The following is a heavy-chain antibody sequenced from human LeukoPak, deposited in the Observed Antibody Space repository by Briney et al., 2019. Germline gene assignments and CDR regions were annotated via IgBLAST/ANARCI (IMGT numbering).Heavy chain of an antibody. CDR3: SREMGSAYFFDY. J-gene: IGHJ4*02. CDR1: GFTFSDYY. Sequence: GGSLRLSCAASGFTFSDYYMSWIRQAPGKGLVWVSRINGDGRTTTYADSVKGRFTIHKDIAENTLYLQMNSLSAEDTAVYYCSREMGSAYFFDYWGQGTLVTVSS. CDR2: INGDGRTT. D-gene: IGHD3-16*01. V-gene: IGHV3-74*01.